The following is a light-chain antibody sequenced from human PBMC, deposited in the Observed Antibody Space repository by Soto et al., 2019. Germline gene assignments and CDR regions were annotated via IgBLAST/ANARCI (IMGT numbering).Light chain of an antibody. Sequence: DIVLTQSPDSLAVSLGERATINCKSSHSVLYSATNRNYLAWYQKRLGQPPKLLFYWASTRESGLPDRFSGSGSGTDFARTISSLQAEDVAVYFCQQYYSAPLTFGGGPKVEIK. J-gene: IGKJ4*01. CDR2: WAS. V-gene: IGKV4-1*01. CDR3: QQYYSAPLT. CDR1: HSVLYSATNRNY.